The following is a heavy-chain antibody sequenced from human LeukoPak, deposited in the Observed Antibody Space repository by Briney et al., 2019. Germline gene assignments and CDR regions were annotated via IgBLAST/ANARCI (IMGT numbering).Heavy chain of an antibody. Sequence: ASVKVSCKASGYTFTGYYMHWVRQAPGQGLEWMGIINPSGGSTSYAQKFQGRVTMTRDTSTSTVYMELSSLRSEDTAVYYCASPDGSEDKLDYWGQGTLVTVSS. CDR2: INPSGGST. V-gene: IGHV1-46*01. CDR3: ASPDGSEDKLDY. J-gene: IGHJ4*02. D-gene: IGHD3-10*01. CDR1: GYTFTGYY.